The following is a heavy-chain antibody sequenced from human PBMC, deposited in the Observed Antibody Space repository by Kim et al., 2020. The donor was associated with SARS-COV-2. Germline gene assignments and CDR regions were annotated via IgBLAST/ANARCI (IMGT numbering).Heavy chain of an antibody. J-gene: IGHJ4*02. CDR2: IWNDGSNK. Sequence: GGSLRLSCAASGFTFSSYGMHWVRQAPGKGLEWVAAIWNDGSNKYYADSVKGRFTISRDNSKNTLYLQMNSLRAEDTAVYYCARDYGAIAVADHLVDYWGQGTLVTVSS. CDR1: GFTFSSYG. D-gene: IGHD6-19*01. V-gene: IGHV3-33*01. CDR3: ARDYGAIAVADHLVDY.